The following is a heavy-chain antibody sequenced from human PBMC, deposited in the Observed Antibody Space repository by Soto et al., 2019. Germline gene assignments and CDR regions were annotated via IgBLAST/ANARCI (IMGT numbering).Heavy chain of an antibody. J-gene: IGHJ4*02. V-gene: IGHV3-30*18. CDR3: AKIPPGIAAAGSY. CDR2: ISYDGSNK. CDR1: GFTFSSYG. Sequence: GGSLRLSCAASGFTFSSYGMHWVRQAPGKGLEWVAVISYDGSNKYYADSVKGRFTISRDNSKNTLYLQMNSLRAEDTAVYYCAKIPPGIAAAGSYWGQGTLVTVSS. D-gene: IGHD6-13*01.